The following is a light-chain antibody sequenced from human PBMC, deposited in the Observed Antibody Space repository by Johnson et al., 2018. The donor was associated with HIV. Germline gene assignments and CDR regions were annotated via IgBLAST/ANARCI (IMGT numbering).Light chain of an antibody. CDR3: GTWDSSMSTGV. CDR1: SSNIGNNY. CDR2: DNN. V-gene: IGLV1-51*01. J-gene: IGLJ1*01. Sequence: QSVLTQPPSVSAAPGQKVTISCSGSSSNIGNNYVSWYQQLPGTAPKLLIYDNNKRPSGIPDRFSGSQSGTSATLGITGLQTGDEADYFCGTWDSSMSTGVFGTGTEVTVL.